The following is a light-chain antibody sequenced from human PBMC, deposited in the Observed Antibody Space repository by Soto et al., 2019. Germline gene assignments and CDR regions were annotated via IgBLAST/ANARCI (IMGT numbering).Light chain of an antibody. CDR1: SSDVGGYNY. V-gene: IGLV2-11*01. CDR2: DVS. J-gene: IGLJ1*01. CDR3: CSYAGSDSYV. Sequence: QSVMTQPRSVCGSPGQSVTISCTGTSSDVGGYNYVSWYQEQPGKAPKLMIYDVSKRPSGVPDRFSGSKSGNTASLTISGLQAEDEADYYCCSYAGSDSYVFGTGTKVTVL.